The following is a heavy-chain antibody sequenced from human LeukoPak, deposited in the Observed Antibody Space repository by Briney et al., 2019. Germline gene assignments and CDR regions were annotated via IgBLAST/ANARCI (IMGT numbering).Heavy chain of an antibody. CDR1: GGSFSGYY. J-gene: IGHJ4*02. V-gene: IGHV4-34*01. CDR2: INDSGAT. Sequence: SETLSLTCGVYGGSFSGYYWTWIRQAPGKGLEWIGEINDSGATNYNPSLKSRVTISVDTSKNQFSLKLSSLTAADTAVYYCARGRGVQSDYFDYWGQGTLVTASS. D-gene: IGHD3-10*01. CDR3: ARGRGVQSDYFDY.